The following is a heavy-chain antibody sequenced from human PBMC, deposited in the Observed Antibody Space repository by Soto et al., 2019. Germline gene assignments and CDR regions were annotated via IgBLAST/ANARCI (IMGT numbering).Heavy chain of an antibody. J-gene: IGHJ3*02. CDR2: IYYSGST. Sequence: SSETLSLTCTVSGGSISSYYWSWIRQPPGKGLEWIGYIYYSGSTNYNPSLKSRVTISVDTSKNQFSLKLSSVTAADTAVYYCARQDYGEDAFDIWGQGTMVTVSS. V-gene: IGHV4-59*01. D-gene: IGHD4-17*01. CDR1: GGSISSYY. CDR3: ARQDYGEDAFDI.